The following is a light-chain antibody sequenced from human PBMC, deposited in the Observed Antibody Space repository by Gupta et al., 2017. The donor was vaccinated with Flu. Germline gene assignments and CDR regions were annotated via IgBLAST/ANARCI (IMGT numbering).Light chain of an antibody. CDR1: QTVVNY. V-gene: IGKV1-39*01. CDR3: QQNDHDPLT. CDR2: STC. Sequence: DLQMTQSPPSLSSSVGDRVTITRRISQTVVNYLNWYQQVPGKAPKLLMYSTCTLQSGVPSRVSGSGSGTYFSLTIDRRQPIDFATYDCQQNDHDPLTFGHGTKVDIK. J-gene: IGKJ3*01.